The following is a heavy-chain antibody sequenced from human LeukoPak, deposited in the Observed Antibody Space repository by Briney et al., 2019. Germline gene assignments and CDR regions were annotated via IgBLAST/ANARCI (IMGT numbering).Heavy chain of an antibody. V-gene: IGHV1-46*01. CDR3: ARERAGMEFYYYGMDV. J-gene: IGHJ6*02. CDR1: GYTFTSYY. D-gene: IGHD6-19*01. Sequence: AASVKVSCKASGYTFTSYYMHWVRQAPGQGLEWMGIINPSGGSTSYAQKFQGRVTMTRDTSTSTVYMELSSLRSEDTAVYYCARERAGMEFYYYGMDVWGQGTTVTVSS. CDR2: INPSGGST.